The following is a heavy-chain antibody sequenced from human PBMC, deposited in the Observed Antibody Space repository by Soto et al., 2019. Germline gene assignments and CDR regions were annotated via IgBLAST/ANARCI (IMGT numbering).Heavy chain of an antibody. V-gene: IGHV3-30*04. CDR1: GFTFSSYA. Sequence: GGSLRLSCAASGFTFSSYAMHWVRQAPGKGLEWVAVISIDGTNKYYADSVKGRFTMSRDNSKNTLYLQMNSLRAEDTAVYYCARAYYYDSSGFYRTDFYYYGMDVWGQGTTVTVSS. CDR2: ISIDGTNK. CDR3: ARAYYYDSSGFYRTDFYYYGMDV. J-gene: IGHJ6*02. D-gene: IGHD3-22*01.